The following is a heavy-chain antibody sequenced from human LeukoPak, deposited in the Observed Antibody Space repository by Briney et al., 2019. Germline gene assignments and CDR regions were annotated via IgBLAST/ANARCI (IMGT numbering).Heavy chain of an antibody. D-gene: IGHD3-22*01. CDR3: ARMVIDSFDH. J-gene: IGHJ4*02. CDR2: IKYSGNT. Sequence: SQTLSLTCTVSGDSINSGGHDWSWIRQHPGQGLEWIGNIKYSGNTYYNPSLKRRVSISRDTSMNQFSLKLTSVTAADTAVYYCARMVIDSFDHWGLGTLVTVSS. V-gene: IGHV4-31*03. CDR1: GDSINSGGHD.